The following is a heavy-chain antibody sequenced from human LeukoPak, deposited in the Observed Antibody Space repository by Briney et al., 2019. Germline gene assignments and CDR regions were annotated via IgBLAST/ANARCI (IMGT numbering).Heavy chain of an antibody. CDR2: ISAYNGNT. D-gene: IGHD5-18*01. Sequence: ASVKVSCKASGYTFTSYGISWVRQAPGQGLEWMGWISAYNGNTNYAQKLQGRVTMTTDTSTSTAYMELRSLRSDDTAVYYCARDLSGVTGYTYGRGIDYWGQETLVTVSS. CDR1: GYTFTSYG. J-gene: IGHJ4*02. V-gene: IGHV1-18*01. CDR3: ARDLSGVTGYTYGRGIDY.